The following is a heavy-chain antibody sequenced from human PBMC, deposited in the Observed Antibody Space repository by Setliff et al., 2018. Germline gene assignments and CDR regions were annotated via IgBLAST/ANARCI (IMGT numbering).Heavy chain of an antibody. CDR1: GYTFTTYA. V-gene: IGHV7-4-1*02. D-gene: IGHD2-2*01. Sequence: ASVKVSCKTSGYTFTTYAINWVRQAPGQGLEWMGWINTNTGNPTYAQDFTGRFVLSLDTSVSTAYLQISSLKAEDTAVYYCARDLGYCSTTSCHGDWFDPWGQGTLVTVSS. CDR2: INTNTGNP. J-gene: IGHJ5*02. CDR3: ARDLGYCSTTSCHGDWFDP.